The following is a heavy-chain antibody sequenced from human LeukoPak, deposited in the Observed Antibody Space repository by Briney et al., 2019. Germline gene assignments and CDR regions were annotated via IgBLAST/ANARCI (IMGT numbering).Heavy chain of an antibody. D-gene: IGHD2-2*01. Sequence: PSETLSLTCTVSGGSISSYYWSWIRQPPGKGLEWMGYIYYIGSTNYNPSLKSRVTISVDTSKNQFSLKLSSVTAADTAVYYCARDRSGYCSSTSCLDAFDIWGQGTMVTVSS. V-gene: IGHV4-59*01. J-gene: IGHJ3*02. CDR1: GGSISSYY. CDR3: ARDRSGYCSSTSCLDAFDI. CDR2: IYYIGST.